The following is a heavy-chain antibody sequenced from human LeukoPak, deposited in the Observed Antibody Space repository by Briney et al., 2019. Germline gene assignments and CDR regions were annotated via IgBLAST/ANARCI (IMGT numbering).Heavy chain of an antibody. CDR1: GFTFSSYA. V-gene: IGHV3-30*04. D-gene: IGHD3-3*01. Sequence: GGSLRLSCAASGFTFSSYAMHWVRQAPGKGLEWVAVISYDGSNKYYADSVKGRFTISRDNSKNTLYLQMNSLRAEDTAVYYCARWGRKDGFWSGYYSFDYWGQGTLVTVSS. CDR3: ARWGRKDGFWSGYYSFDY. J-gene: IGHJ4*02. CDR2: ISYDGSNK.